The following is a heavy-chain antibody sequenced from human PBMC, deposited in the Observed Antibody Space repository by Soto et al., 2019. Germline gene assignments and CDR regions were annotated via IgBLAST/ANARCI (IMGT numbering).Heavy chain of an antibody. J-gene: IGHJ4*02. CDR1: GGSISSYY. V-gene: IGHV4-59*08. Sequence: SETLSLTCTVSGGSISSYYWSWIRQPPGKGLEWIGYIYYSGSTNYNPSLKSRVTISVDTSKNQFSLKLSSVTAADTAVYYCARHEGPLDLFDYWGQGTLVTVSS. CDR2: IYYSGST. CDR3: ARHEGPLDLFDY.